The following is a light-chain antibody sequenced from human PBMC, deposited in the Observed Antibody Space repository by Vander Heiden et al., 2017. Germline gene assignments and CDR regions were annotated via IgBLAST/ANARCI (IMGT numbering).Light chain of an antibody. V-gene: IGKV3-15*01. CDR1: QSGSSN. J-gene: IGKJ1*01. Sequence: EIVMTQSPATLSVSPGERATLSCRASQSGSSNLAWYQQKPGQAPRLLIYGASTRATGIPASFSSRQSEDFAVYYCQQYNNWPPKTFGQGTKVEIK. CDR2: GAS. CDR3: QQYNNWPPKT.